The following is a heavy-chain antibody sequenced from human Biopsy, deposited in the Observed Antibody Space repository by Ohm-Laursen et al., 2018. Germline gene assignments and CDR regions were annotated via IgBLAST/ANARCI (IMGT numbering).Heavy chain of an antibody. CDR3: ARGPHSGSHSCFDY. J-gene: IGHJ4*02. CDR1: GGTFINYA. CDR2: IIPMFGTT. Sequence: ASVTVSCNASGGTFINYAISWVRHPPGHGLEWLGGIIPMFGTTNYAQMFQGRVTISADESTSTSYMELSSLTTEDTAIYYCARGPHSGSHSCFDYWGRGTLVTVSS. V-gene: IGHV1-69*13. D-gene: IGHD1-26*01.